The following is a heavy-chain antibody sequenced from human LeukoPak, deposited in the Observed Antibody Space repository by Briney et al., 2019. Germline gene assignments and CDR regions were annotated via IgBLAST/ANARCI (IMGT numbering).Heavy chain of an antibody. J-gene: IGHJ4*02. D-gene: IGHD4-23*01. V-gene: IGHV1-69*06. CDR2: IIPIFGTA. CDR1: GGTFSSYA. CDR3: ARVLFYSSGNKSNRVDY. Sequence: SVKVSCKASGGTFSSYAISWVRQAPGQGLEWMGGIIPIFGTANYAQKFQGRVTITADKSTSTAYMELSSLRSDDTAVYYCARVLFYSSGNKSNRVDYWGQGTLVTVSS.